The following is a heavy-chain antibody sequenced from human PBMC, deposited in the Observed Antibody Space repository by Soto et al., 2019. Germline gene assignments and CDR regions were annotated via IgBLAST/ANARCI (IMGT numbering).Heavy chain of an antibody. J-gene: IGHJ4*02. D-gene: IGHD4-4*01. CDR3: ARTLLYSNYGFYYFDY. CDR2: IIPIFGTA. Sequence: GPSVKVSCKASGGTFSSYAISWVRQAPGQGLEWMGGIIPIFGTANYAQKFQGRVTITADESTSTAYMELSSLRSEDTAVYYCARTLLYSNYGFYYFDYWGQGTLVTVSS. V-gene: IGHV1-69*13. CDR1: GGTFSSYA.